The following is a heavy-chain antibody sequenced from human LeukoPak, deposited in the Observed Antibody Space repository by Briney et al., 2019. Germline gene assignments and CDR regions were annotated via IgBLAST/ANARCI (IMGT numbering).Heavy chain of an antibody. Sequence: SETLSLTCTVSGGSISSYYWSWIRQLPGKGLEWIGYIYYSGSTNYNPSLKSRVTISVDTSKNQFSLKLSSVTAADTAVYYCARWGLYYYDSSGYFYWGQGTLVTVSS. V-gene: IGHV4-59*01. J-gene: IGHJ4*02. CDR3: ARWGLYYYDSSGYFY. D-gene: IGHD3-22*01. CDR2: IYYSGST. CDR1: GGSISSYY.